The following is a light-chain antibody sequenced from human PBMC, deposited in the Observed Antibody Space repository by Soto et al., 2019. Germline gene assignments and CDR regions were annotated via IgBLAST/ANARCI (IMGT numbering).Light chain of an antibody. V-gene: IGLV2-8*01. CDR3: SSYAGSNNYV. CDR1: SSDVGAYTY. CDR2: GVT. J-gene: IGLJ1*01. Sequence: QSVLTQPPSASGSPGQSVTISCTGTSSDVGAYTYVSWYQQHPGKAPKLMIYGVTERPSGVPDRFSGSKSGNTASLTVSGLQTEDEAYYDCSSYAGSNNYVFGTGTKVTVL.